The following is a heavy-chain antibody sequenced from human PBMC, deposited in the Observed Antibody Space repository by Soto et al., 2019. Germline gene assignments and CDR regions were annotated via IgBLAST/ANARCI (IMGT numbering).Heavy chain of an antibody. Sequence: QVHLVQSGAEVKRPGSSVMVSCRASGGTFYTYAFTWVRQAPGQGLEWMGGITPMIGTTKYANKYHGRVTFSAVESASTAYMELSNLRSDDTAVYYCARDVSVMTSVFGFWGQGTLITLSS. D-gene: IGHD3-10*01. CDR1: GGTFYTYA. CDR3: ARDVSVMTSVFGF. J-gene: IGHJ4*02. CDR2: ITPMIGTT. V-gene: IGHV1-69*01.